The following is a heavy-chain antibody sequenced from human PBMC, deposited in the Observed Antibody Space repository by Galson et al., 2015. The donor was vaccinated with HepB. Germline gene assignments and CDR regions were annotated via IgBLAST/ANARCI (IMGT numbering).Heavy chain of an antibody. D-gene: IGHD6-6*01. V-gene: IGHV2-70*11. Sequence: PALVKPTQTLTLTCTFSGFSLTTSGVGVGWIRQPPGKALEWLARTDWDDNEYYSRSLKTRLTISKDTSKNQVVLTMTNMDPVDTATFYCARSSSGRGPFDYWGQGTLVTVSS. CDR1: GFSLTTSGVG. J-gene: IGHJ4*02. CDR3: ARSSSGRGPFDY. CDR2: TDWDDNE.